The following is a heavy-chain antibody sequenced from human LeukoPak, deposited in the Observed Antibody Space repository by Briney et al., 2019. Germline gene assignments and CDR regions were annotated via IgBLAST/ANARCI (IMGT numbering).Heavy chain of an antibody. D-gene: IGHD5-18*01. J-gene: IGHJ4*02. CDR1: GITLSSYC. CDR3: AKGYTYTFDYFDF. V-gene: IGHV3-30*02. Sequence: GGSLRLSCAASGITLSSYCMHWVRQAPGKGVKWVAFIRYDGSEEYYADSVKGRFTISRDNSQKTLYLQMNSPRAEDTAVYYCAKGYTYTFDYFDFWGQGTLVTVSS. CDR2: IRYDGSEE.